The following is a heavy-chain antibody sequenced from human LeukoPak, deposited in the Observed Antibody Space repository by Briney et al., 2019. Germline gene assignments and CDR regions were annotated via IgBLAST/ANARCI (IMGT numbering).Heavy chain of an antibody. J-gene: IGHJ4*01. Sequence: ASVKVFCKVSGYTLTVLSIHWVRQSPKKGLEWMGGFDRQDGKMKYAQKFQGRLTMTEDTSTDTAYMELSSLRSEDTAVYYCARVPKLLWFGESPHLFDYWGHGPLVTVSS. CDR1: GYTLTVLS. D-gene: IGHD3-10*01. CDR3: ARVPKLLWFGESPHLFDY. CDR2: FDRQDGKM. V-gene: IGHV1-24*01.